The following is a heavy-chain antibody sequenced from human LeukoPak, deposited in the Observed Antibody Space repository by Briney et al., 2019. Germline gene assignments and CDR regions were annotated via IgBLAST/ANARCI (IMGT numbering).Heavy chain of an antibody. CDR1: GLTFSSYA. J-gene: IGHJ4*02. CDR2: ISGSGDKT. V-gene: IGHV3-23*01. Sequence: GGSLRLSCAASGLTFSSYAMSWVRQAPGKGLEWVSGISGSGDKTYYADSVKGRFTISRDNAKNTLYLQMNSLRAEDTAVYYCARDSSSWYTYYFDYWGQGTLVTVSS. CDR3: ARDSSSWYTYYFDY. D-gene: IGHD6-13*01.